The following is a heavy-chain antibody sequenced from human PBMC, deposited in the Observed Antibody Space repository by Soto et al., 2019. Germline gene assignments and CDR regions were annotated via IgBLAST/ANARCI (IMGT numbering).Heavy chain of an antibody. CDR3: ASPRPRGGYYYGSGSSD. V-gene: IGHV1-69*06. CDR1: GGTFSSYA. CDR2: IIPIFGTA. J-gene: IGHJ4*02. D-gene: IGHD3-10*01. Sequence: QVQLVQSGAEVKKPGSSVKVSCKASGGTFSSYAISWVRQAPGQGLEWMGGIIPIFGTANYAQKFQTRVTIPADKSTSTAYNELSSLRSEDTAVYYCASPRPRGGYYYGSGSSDWGQGTLVTVSS.